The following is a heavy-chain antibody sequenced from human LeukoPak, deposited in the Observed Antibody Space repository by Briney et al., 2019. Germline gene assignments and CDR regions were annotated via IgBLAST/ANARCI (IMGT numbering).Heavy chain of an antibody. CDR3: ARGFGGQAYYYYYGMDV. Sequence: SETLSLTCSVSDGSISSYYWSWIRQPPGKGLEWIGEINHSGSTNYNPSLKGRVTISVDTSKNQFSLKLSSVTAADTAVYYCARGFGGQAYYYYYGMDVWGQGTTVTVSS. J-gene: IGHJ6*02. V-gene: IGHV4-34*01. CDR1: DGSISSYY. D-gene: IGHD3-10*01. CDR2: INHSGST.